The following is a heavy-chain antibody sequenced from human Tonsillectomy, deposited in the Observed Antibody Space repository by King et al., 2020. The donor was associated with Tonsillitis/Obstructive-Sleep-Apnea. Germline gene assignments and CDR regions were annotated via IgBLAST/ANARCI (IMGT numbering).Heavy chain of an antibody. J-gene: IGHJ4*02. CDR1: GFTFSSYS. V-gene: IGHV3-21*01. D-gene: IGHD5-24*01. Sequence: VQLVESGGGLVKPGGSLRLSCAASGFTFSSYSMNWVRQAPGKGLEWVSSISSSSSYTYYADSVKGRFTISRDNAKNSLYLQMNSLRAEDTAVYYCARDREMATITSDSDYWGQGTLVTVSS. CDR3: ARDREMATITSDSDY. CDR2: ISSSSSYT.